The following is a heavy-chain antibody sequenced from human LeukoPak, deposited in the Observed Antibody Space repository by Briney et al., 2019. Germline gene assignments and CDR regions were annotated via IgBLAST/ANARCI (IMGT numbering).Heavy chain of an antibody. V-gene: IGHV4-34*01. CDR2: INDDGSS. D-gene: IGHD2-15*01. CDR3: ARIRHCSGGSCYHWFDP. CDR1: GGSSTGYY. J-gene: IGHJ5*02. Sequence: SETLSLTCAVYGGSSTGYYWSWIRQPPGKGLEWIGEINDDGSSNYSPSLKNRVTISVDTSKNQFSLKLTSVTAADTAVYYCARIRHCSGGSCYHWFDPWGQGTLVTVSS.